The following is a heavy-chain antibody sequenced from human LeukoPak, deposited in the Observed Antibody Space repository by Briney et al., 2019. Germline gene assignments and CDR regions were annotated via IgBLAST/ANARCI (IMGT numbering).Heavy chain of an antibody. V-gene: IGHV5-51*01. CDR1: GYSFINYW. Sequence: GESLKISCKGSGYSFINYWIGWVRQMPGKGLEWMGIIYPGDSDTRYSPSFRGQVTISADKSISTALLQWSSLKASDTAMYYCATSDSGSYQPPAYWGQGSLVTVSS. D-gene: IGHD1-26*01. J-gene: IGHJ4*02. CDR2: IYPGDSDT. CDR3: ATSDSGSYQPPAY.